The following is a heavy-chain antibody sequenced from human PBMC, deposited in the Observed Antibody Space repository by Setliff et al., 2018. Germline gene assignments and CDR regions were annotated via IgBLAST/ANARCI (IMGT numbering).Heavy chain of an antibody. D-gene: IGHD3-10*01. CDR3: ARHRGASFDS. CDR2: VHYSGST. V-gene: IGHV4-59*01. Sequence: SETLSLTCSVSGGSFTGFYWSWLRQSPGKGPEWIGYVHYSGSTLYTPSLKSRVTISLDTSKNQINLSLSSLTAADTAVYYCARHRGASFDSWGQGVLVTVSS. CDR1: GGSFTGFY. J-gene: IGHJ4*02.